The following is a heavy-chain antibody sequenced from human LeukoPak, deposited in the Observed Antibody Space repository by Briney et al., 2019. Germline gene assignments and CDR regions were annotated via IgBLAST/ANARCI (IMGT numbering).Heavy chain of an antibody. J-gene: IGHJ4*02. CDR3: ARVRRSMAPPFDY. D-gene: IGHD5-24*01. Sequence: SETLSLTCALYGGSFSGYYWSWIRQPPGKGLEWMGEINHSGSTNYNPPPKSRVTISVDTTKNQLSLKLSSVTAADTAVYYCARVRRSMAPPFDYWGQGTLVTVSS. CDR2: INHSGST. V-gene: IGHV4-34*01. CDR1: GGSFSGYY.